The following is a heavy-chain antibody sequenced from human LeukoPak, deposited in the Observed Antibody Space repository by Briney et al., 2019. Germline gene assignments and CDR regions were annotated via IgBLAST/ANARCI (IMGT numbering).Heavy chain of an antibody. J-gene: IGHJ4*02. D-gene: IGHD5-24*01. CDR2: IYPGDSDT. CDR3: ARHYPEDGYNYVDN. V-gene: IGHV5-51*01. CDR1: GYSFTTYW. Sequence: GESLKISCKGSGYSFTTYWIGWVRQMPGKGLEWMGIIYPGDSDTRYSPSFQGQVTISAVKSISTAYLQWSSLKASDTAMYYCARHYPEDGYNYVDNRGQGTLVTVSS.